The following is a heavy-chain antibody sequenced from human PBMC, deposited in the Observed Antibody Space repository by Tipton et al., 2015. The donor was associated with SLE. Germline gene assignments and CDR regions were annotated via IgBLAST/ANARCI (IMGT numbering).Heavy chain of an antibody. V-gene: IGHV4-39*07. Sequence: LRLSCAVSGGSISSSSYYWGWIRQPPGKGLEWIGSIYYSGSTYYNPSLKSRVTISVDTSKNQFSLKLSSVTAADTAVYYCARSHPPYYYDSSGYYTRGWFDPWGQGTLVTVSS. CDR1: GGSISSSSYY. CDR2: IYYSGST. D-gene: IGHD3-22*01. J-gene: IGHJ5*02. CDR3: ARSHPPYYYDSSGYYTRGWFDP.